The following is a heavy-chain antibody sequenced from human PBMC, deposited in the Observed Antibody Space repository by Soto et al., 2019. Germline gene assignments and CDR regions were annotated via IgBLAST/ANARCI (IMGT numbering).Heavy chain of an antibody. CDR3: AQDRGVSTRYYYDGMDV. J-gene: IGHJ6*02. D-gene: IGHD3-10*01. V-gene: IGHV3-30*18. CDR1: GFTFSSYG. CDR2: ISYDGSNK. Sequence: QVQLVESGGGVVQPGRSLRLSCAASGFTFSSYGMHWVRQAPGKGLEWVAVISYDGSNKYYADSVKGRFTISRDNSKNTLYLQLNSLRAEDTAVYYCAQDRGVSTRYYYDGMDVWGQGTTVTVSS.